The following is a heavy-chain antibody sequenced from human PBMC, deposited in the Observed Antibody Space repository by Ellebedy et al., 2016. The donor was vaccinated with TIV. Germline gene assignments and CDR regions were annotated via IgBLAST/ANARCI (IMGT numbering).Heavy chain of an antibody. J-gene: IGHJ4*02. CDR2: LSYDGSNQ. Sequence: GESLKISXAASGSTFRNYAMHWVRQAPGKGLEWVAILSYDGSNQYYADSVKGRFTISRDNAKNTLYLQMNSLRAEDTAVYYCARDPGGNFGDYWGQGTLVTVSS. V-gene: IGHV3-30-3*01. CDR3: ARDPGGNFGDY. D-gene: IGHD4-23*01. CDR1: GSTFRNYA.